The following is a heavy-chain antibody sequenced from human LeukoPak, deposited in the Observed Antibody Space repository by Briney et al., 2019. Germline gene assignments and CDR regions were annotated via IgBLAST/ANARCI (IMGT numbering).Heavy chain of an antibody. CDR1: GFTFDDYG. J-gene: IGHJ4*02. V-gene: IGHV3-23*01. D-gene: IGHD3-10*01. CDR2: ISGSGGST. CDR3: ARDGMTYGRHFDY. Sequence: PGGSLRLSCAASGFTFDDYGMSWVRQAPGKGLEWVSAISGSGGSTYYADSVKGRFTISRDNAKSTVYLQMNSLRTDDTAVYYCARDGMTYGRHFDYWGQGILVTVSS.